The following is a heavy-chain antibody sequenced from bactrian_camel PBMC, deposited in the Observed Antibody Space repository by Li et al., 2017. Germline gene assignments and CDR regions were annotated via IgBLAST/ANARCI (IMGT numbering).Heavy chain of an antibody. J-gene: IGHJ4*01. CDR1: GLTYTGYC. Sequence: HVQLVESGGGLVQPGDSLRLSCVSSGLTYTGYCKGWFRQAPGKGLEWMSSIASDGSVTYYSDSVKGRFTISRDNTETTVYLQMNSLKSEDTAMYYCAKHPQIRTVVGYWPTFSRGQGTQVTVS. D-gene: IGHD1*01. V-gene: IGHV3S6*01. CDR2: IASDGSVT.